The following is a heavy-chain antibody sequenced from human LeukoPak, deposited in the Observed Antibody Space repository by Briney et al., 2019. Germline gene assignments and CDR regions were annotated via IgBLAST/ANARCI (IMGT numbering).Heavy chain of an antibody. D-gene: IGHD5-18*01. J-gene: IGHJ4*02. Sequence: PSETLSLTCAISGGSINNYYWSWIRQPPGKGLEWIGYIYYSGTTNYSPSLNSRVNISLDAAKNQFSLRLSSVTAADTAVYYCARQTAKNVDTARFDSWGQRTQVTVSS. CDR1: GGSINNYY. CDR2: IYYSGTT. V-gene: IGHV4-59*08. CDR3: ARQTAKNVDTARFDS.